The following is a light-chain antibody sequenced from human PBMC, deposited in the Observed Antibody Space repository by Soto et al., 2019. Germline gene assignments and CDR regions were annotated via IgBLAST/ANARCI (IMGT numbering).Light chain of an antibody. V-gene: IGKV1-5*01. CDR3: PQYSSYPLT. J-gene: IGKJ2*01. CDR1: QSISSW. CDR2: DAS. Sequence: DIQMTQSPSTLSAFVGDRVIITCRASQSISSWLAWYQQKQGKDPQFLIYDASSLGSGVPSRFSGSGTGAECTSTIRSLQPDDSATYYCPQYSSYPLTFGQGTKLEI.